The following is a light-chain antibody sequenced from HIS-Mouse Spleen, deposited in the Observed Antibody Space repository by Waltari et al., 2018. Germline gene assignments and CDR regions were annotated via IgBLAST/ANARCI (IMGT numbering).Light chain of an antibody. CDR3: QSYDSSNVV. CDR2: EDN. CDR1: SGRLARNY. J-gene: IGLJ2*01. V-gene: IGLV6-57*04. Sequence: NFMLTQPHPVSESQGKTVTISSTRTSGRLARNYVQSYTHRPGSAPTTVIYEDNQRPSGVPDRFSGSIDSSSNSASLTISGLKTEDEADYYCQSYDSSNVVFGGGTKLTVL.